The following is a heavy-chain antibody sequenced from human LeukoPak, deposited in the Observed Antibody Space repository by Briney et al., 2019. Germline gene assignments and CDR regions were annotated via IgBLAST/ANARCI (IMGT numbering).Heavy chain of an antibody. CDR3: ARYYGSGSYYGVYDY. V-gene: IGHV1-18*04. CDR1: GYTFTSYG. Sequence: ASVEVSCKASGYTFTSYGISWVRQAPGQGLEWMGWISAYNGNTNYAQKLQGRVTMTTGTSTSTAYMELRSLRSDDTAVYYCARYYGSGSYYGVYDYWGQGTLVTVSS. CDR2: ISAYNGNT. D-gene: IGHD3-10*01. J-gene: IGHJ4*02.